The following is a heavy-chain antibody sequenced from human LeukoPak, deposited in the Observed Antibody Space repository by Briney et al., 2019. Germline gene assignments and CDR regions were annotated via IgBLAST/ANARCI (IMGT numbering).Heavy chain of an antibody. CDR2: INHSGST. CDR3: ARSAVIAVAPLRY. CDR1: GGSFSGYY. V-gene: IGHV4-34*01. Sequence: ETLSLTCAVYGGSFSGYYWSWIRQPPGKGLEWIGEINHSGSTNYNPSLKSRVTISVDTSKNQFSLKLSSVTAADTAVYYCARSAVIAVAPLRYWGQGTLVTVSS. D-gene: IGHD6-19*01. J-gene: IGHJ4*02.